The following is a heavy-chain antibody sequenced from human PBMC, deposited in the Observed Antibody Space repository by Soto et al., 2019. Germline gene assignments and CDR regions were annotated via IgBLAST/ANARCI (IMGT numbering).Heavy chain of an antibody. CDR3: ARETGLRSSGWSYYFDF. CDR1: GFTLSSYS. D-gene: IGHD6-19*01. CDR2: ISGSGGTI. J-gene: IGHJ4*02. Sequence: EVQLVESGGGMVQPGGSLRVSCAASGFTLSSYSTHWVRQAPGKGLEWVSYISGSGGTIYYADAVKGRFTISRDTAKNSMSVHMNSLRDEDTAVYLCARETGLRSSGWSYYFDFWGQGTRVTVSS. V-gene: IGHV3-48*02.